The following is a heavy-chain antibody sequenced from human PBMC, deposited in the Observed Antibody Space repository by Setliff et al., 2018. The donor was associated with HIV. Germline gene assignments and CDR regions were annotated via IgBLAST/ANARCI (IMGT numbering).Heavy chain of an antibody. J-gene: IGHJ3*02. CDR3: VRRTSGRGVVAPAAFDI. CDR2: VYYSGTT. CDR1: GGSLNSGTYY. V-gene: IGHV4-39*01. Sequence: SETLSLTFTVSGGSLNSGTYYWGWVRQPPGKGLEWIGNVYYSGTTYYNPSLKSRVTISVDTSKNQFSLKLKSVTTTDTGIYYCVRRTSGRGVVAPAAFDIWGQGTVVTVSS. D-gene: IGHD3-22*01.